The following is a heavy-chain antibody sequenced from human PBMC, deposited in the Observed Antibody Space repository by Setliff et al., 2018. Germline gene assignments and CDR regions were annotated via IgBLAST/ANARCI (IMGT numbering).Heavy chain of an antibody. Sequence: SETLSLTCTVPGGSISDNGYFWGWVRQPPGKGLEWIGNIYFGGNTYFNPSFKSRVTMSIDTSNSQFSLKLSSVTAADTAIYYCARDASASDGRNAFDIWGQGTMVTGSS. V-gene: IGHV4-39*07. CDR2: IYFGGNT. J-gene: IGHJ3*02. CDR3: ARDASASDGRNAFDI. D-gene: IGHD1-26*01. CDR1: GGSISDNGYF.